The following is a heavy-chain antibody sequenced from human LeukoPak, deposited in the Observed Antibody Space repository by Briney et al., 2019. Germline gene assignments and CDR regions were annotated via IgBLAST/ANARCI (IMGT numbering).Heavy chain of an antibody. V-gene: IGHV1-2*02. CDR1: GYTFTGYY. CDR3: ARDGNFGGELSY. CDR2: INPNSGGT. J-gene: IGHJ4*02. D-gene: IGHD3-10*01. Sequence: ASVKVSCKASGYTFTGYYMHWVRQAPGQGLEWMGWINPNSGGTNYAQKFQGRVTMTGDTSISTAYMELSRLRSDDTAVYYCARDGNFGGELSYWGQGTLVTVSS.